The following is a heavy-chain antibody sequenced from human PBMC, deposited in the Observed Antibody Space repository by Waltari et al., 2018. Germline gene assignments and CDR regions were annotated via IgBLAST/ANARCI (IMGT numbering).Heavy chain of an antibody. CDR3: ARDASGGSGSYYYDY. D-gene: IGHD3-10*01. Sequence: QVQLVQSGAEVKKPGSSVTVSCKASGGTFSSYAISWVRQAPGQGLEWMGGIIPNFGTANYAQKFQGRVTITAEESRSTAYMELSSLRSEDTAVYYCARDASGGSGSYYYDYWGQGTLVTVSS. J-gene: IGHJ4*02. V-gene: IGHV1-69*01. CDR1: GGTFSSYA. CDR2: IIPNFGTA.